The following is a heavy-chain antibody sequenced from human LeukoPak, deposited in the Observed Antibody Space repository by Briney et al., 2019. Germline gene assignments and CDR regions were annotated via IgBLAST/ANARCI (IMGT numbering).Heavy chain of an antibody. V-gene: IGHV3-23*01. D-gene: IGHD6-19*01. CDR3: AKDRVEQWLVRRFDY. J-gene: IGHJ4*02. CDR1: GFTFSSYA. CDR2: ISGSGGST. Sequence: GGSLRLSCAASGFTFSSYAMSWVRQAPGKGLEWVSAISGSGGSTYYADSVKGRFTISRDNSKNTLYLQKNSLRAEDTAVYYCAKDRVEQWLVRRFDYWGQGTLVTVSS.